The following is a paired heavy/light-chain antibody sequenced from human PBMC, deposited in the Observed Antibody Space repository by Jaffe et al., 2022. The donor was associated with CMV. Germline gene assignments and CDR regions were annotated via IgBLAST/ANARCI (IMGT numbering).Heavy chain of an antibody. J-gene: IGHJ2*01. CDR1: GFIFSDSW. Sequence: EVQLVESGGGLVQPGGSLRLSCAASGFIFSDSWMYWVRQGPGKELLWVSRINSDGSSTSYADTVKGRFTVSRDNARNTLHLQMNSLRADDTAVYYCVRGSGTYHTSDWYFDHWGRGTLVTVSS. V-gene: IGHV3-74*01. D-gene: IGHD1-26*01. CDR3: VRGSGTYHTSDWYFDH. CDR2: INSDGSST.
Light chain of an antibody. J-gene: IGKJ1*01. CDR1: QSILYSSTNKNY. CDR2: WAS. V-gene: IGKV4-1*01. Sequence: DIVMTQSPDSLAVSLGERATINCKSSQSILYSSTNKNYLAWYQQKAGQPPKLLIYWASTRESGVPDRFSGSGSGTDFTLTISSLQAEDVAVYYCHQYYNSPPTFGQGTKVEIK. CDR3: HQYYNSPPT.